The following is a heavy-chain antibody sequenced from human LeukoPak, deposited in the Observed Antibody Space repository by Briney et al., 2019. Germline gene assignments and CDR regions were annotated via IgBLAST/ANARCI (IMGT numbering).Heavy chain of an antibody. CDR1: GYTFTGYY. CDR2: INPNSGGT. Sequence: ASVKVSCKASGYTFTGYYMHWVRQAPGQGLEWMGWINPNSGGTNYAQKFQGRVTMTRDTSISTAYMELSRLRSDDTAVYYCARSNYYGSGSYRYYFDYRGQGTLVTVSS. J-gene: IGHJ4*02. V-gene: IGHV1-2*02. D-gene: IGHD3-10*01. CDR3: ARSNYYGSGSYRYYFDY.